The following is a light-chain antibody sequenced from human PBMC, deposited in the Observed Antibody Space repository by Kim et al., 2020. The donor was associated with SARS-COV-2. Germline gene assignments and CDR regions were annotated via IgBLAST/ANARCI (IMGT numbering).Light chain of an antibody. CDR3: RVLDSSSDHRVV. CDR1: NIVGKS. V-gene: IGLV3-21*04. J-gene: IGLJ2*01. CDR2: YDG. Sequence: PGEKARMTCGGSNIVGKSVDRYQEKPGQAAVLVISYDGGRPSWSPARFSGANSGGTATLTISRVEAGDEDDYYCRVLDSSSDHRVVFGGGTQLTVL.